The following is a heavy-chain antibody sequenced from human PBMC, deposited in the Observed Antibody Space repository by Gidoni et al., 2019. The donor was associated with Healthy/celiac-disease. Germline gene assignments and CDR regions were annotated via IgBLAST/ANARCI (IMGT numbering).Heavy chain of an antibody. V-gene: IGHV4-39*01. D-gene: IGHD2-21*02. Sequence: QLQLQESGPGLVKPSETLSLTCTVSGGSISSSSYYWGWIRQPPGKGLEWIGSIYYSGSTYYNPSLKSRVTISVDTPKNQFSLKLSSVTAADTAVYYCASPGGNSDGYYYGMDVWGQGTTVTVSS. CDR2: IYYSGST. J-gene: IGHJ6*02. CDR3: ASPGGNSDGYYYGMDV. CDR1: GGSISSSSYY.